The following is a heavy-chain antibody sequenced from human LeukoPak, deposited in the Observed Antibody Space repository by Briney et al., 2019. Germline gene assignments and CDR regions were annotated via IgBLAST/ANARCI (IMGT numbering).Heavy chain of an antibody. CDR2: ISAYNGNT. CDR1: GYTFTSYG. D-gene: IGHD5-18*01. J-gene: IGHJ4*02. Sequence: ASVKVSCKASGYTFTSYGISWVRQAPGQGLEWMGWISAYNGNTNYAQKLQGRVTMTTDTSTSTAYMELRSLRSDDTVVYYCARGGPYTAMDPADYFDYWGQGTLVTVSS. CDR3: ARGGPYTAMDPADYFDY. V-gene: IGHV1-18*01.